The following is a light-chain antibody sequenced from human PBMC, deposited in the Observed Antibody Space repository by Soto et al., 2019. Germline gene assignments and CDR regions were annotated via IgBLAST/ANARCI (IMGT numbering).Light chain of an antibody. CDR1: QSVGRNY. CDR3: HQYAVSPLT. Sequence: EIVLTQSPGTLSLSPGESATLSCRASQSVGRNYLAWFQHKPDQAPRLLIYDASNRATGVPDRFSGSGSGTDFTLSVKRMEPEDFAEYSCHQYAVSPLTFGGGTKVDIK. J-gene: IGKJ4*01. V-gene: IGKV3-20*01. CDR2: DAS.